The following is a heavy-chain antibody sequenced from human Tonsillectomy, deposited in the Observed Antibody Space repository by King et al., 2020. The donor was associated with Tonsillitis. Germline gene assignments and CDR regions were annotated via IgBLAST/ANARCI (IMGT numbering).Heavy chain of an antibody. Sequence: LQLQESGPGLVKPSETLSLTCTVSGGSISSSSYYWGWLRQPPGKGLEWIGSIYYSGSTYYNPSLKSRVTMSVDTSNNQFSLKLSSVTAADTAVYYCARGSRLGIYYFDYWGQGTLVTVSS. CDR2: IYYSGST. CDR1: GGSISSSSYY. J-gene: IGHJ4*02. CDR3: ARGSRLGIYYFDY. V-gene: IGHV4-39*01. D-gene: IGHD3-22*01.